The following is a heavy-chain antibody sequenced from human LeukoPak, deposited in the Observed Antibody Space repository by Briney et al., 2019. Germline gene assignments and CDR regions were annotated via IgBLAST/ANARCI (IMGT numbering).Heavy chain of an antibody. J-gene: IGHJ4*02. V-gene: IGHV3-7*01. CDR3: ARDCSATRCHNY. D-gene: IGHD2-2*01. CDR1: GFTFSSYW. Sequence: PGGSLRLSCAASGFTFSSYWMSWVRQAPGEGLEWVANIKQDGSETYYLDSVKGRFTISRDNAKNSLYLQMNSLRAEDTALYYCARDCSATRCHNYWGQGTLVTVSS. CDR2: IKQDGSET.